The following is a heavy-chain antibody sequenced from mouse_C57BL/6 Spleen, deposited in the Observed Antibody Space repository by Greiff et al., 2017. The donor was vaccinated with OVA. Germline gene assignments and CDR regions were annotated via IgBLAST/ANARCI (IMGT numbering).Heavy chain of an antibody. CDR2: IHPNSGST. Sequence: QVQLQQPGAELVKPGASVKLSYKASGYTFTSYWMHWVKQRPGQGLEWIGMIHPNSGSTNYNEKFKSKATLTVDKSSSTAYMQLSSLTSEDSAVYYCARRGYDYEDYWGQGTTLTVSS. J-gene: IGHJ2*01. CDR1: GYTFTSYW. V-gene: IGHV1-64*01. D-gene: IGHD2-4*01. CDR3: ARRGYDYEDY.